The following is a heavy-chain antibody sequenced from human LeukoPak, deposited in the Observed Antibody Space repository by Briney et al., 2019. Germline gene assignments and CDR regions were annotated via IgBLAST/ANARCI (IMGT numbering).Heavy chain of an antibody. J-gene: IGHJ4*02. CDR1: GGTFSSYA. CDR2: IIPIFGTA. CDR3: ARDIGYGSGSLDLDY. D-gene: IGHD3-10*01. V-gene: IGHV1-69*13. Sequence: SVKVSCKASGGTFSSYAISWVRQAPGQGLEWMGGIIPIFGTANYAQKFQGRVMITADESTSTAYMELSSLRSEDTAVYYCARDIGYGSGSLDLDYWGQGTLVTVSS.